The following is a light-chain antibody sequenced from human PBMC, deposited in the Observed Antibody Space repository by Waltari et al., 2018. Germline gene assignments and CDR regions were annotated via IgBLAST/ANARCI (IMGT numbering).Light chain of an antibody. CDR2: KAS. CDR1: QSIMSW. V-gene: IGKV1-5*03. CDR3: QQYNTDYT. Sequence: DVQMTQSPSTLSASVGDTVSITCWASQSIMSWLAWYQQKAGKAPKVLISKASTLESGVPSRFSGSESGTEFTLTISNLQPDDFATYYCQQYNTDYTFGQGTILEIK. J-gene: IGKJ2*01.